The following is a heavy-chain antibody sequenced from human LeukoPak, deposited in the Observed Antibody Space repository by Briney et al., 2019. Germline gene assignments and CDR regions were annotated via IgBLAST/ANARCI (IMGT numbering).Heavy chain of an antibody. CDR3: ASLSHDGDTPDPDY. D-gene: IGHD4-17*01. CDR1: TFTFSRYW. Sequence: GGSLRLSCAASTFTFSRYWMSWVRPAPGKGLEWVASIKLDGSEKYYVDSVKGRITIPRDNAKNSLYLQMNSLRAEDTAVYYCASLSHDGDTPDPDYWGQGTLVTVTS. V-gene: IGHV3-7*01. CDR2: IKLDGSEK. J-gene: IGHJ4*02.